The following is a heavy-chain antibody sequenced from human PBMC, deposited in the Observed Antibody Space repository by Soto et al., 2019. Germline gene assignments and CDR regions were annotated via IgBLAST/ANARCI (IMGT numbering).Heavy chain of an antibody. J-gene: IGHJ5*02. V-gene: IGHV1-2*02. D-gene: IGHD6-6*01. CDR2: INPNSGGT. Sequence: ASVKVSCKASGYTFTGYYMHWVRQAPGQGLEWMGWINPNSGGTNYAQKFQGRVTMTRDTSISTAYMELSRLRSDDTAVYYCARFAGSSSGRVSPWGQGTLVTVYS. CDR3: ARFAGSSSGRVSP. CDR1: GYTFTGYY.